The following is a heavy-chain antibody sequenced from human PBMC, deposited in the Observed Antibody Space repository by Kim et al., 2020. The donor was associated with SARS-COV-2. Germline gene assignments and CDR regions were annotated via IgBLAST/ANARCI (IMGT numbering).Heavy chain of an antibody. D-gene: IGHD3-22*01. J-gene: IGHJ2*01. CDR1: GGTFSSYA. V-gene: IGHV1-69*13. CDR2: IIPIFGTA. Sequence: SVKVSCKASGGTFSSYAISWVRQAPGQGLEWMGGIIPIFGTANYAQKFQGRVTITADESTSTAYMELSSLRSEDTAVYYCARGFYDSSGYYSNWYFDLWGRGTLVTVSS. CDR3: ARGFYDSSGYYSNWYFDL.